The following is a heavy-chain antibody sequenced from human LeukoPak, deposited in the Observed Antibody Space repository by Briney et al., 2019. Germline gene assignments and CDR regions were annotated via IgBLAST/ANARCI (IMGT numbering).Heavy chain of an antibody. J-gene: IGHJ4*02. CDR2: ISSSSSYI. V-gene: IGHV3-21*01. D-gene: IGHD6-13*01. CDR1: GFTFSSYS. Sequence: GGSLRLSCASTGFTFSSYSMNWVRQAPGKELEWVSSISSSSSYIYYADSVKGRFTISRDNAENSLYLQMNSLRAEDTAVYYCAREWPYSSSWSSFDYWGQGTLVTVSS. CDR3: AREWPYSSSWSSFDY.